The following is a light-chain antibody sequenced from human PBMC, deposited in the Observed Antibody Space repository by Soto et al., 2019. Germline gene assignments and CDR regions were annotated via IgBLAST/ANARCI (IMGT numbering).Light chain of an antibody. CDR2: AAS. CDR1: QAIYNY. Sequence: DIQMTQSPSSLSVSVGDRVTITCRASQAIYNYLAWYQQKPGKVPTLLISAASTLQSGVPSRFSGSGSGTDFTLTISSLQPEDVATYYCQKFSAVPTFGGGTKVEI. CDR3: QKFSAVPT. J-gene: IGKJ4*01. V-gene: IGKV1-27*01.